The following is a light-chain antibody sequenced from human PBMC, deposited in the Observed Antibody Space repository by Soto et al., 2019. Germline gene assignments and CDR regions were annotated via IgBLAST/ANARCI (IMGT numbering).Light chain of an antibody. CDR3: QHRNSYLLT. CDR1: QGISNY. J-gene: IGKJ4*01. V-gene: IGKV1-9*01. CDR2: TTS. Sequence: DIQLTQSPSFLSASVGDRVTITCRASQGISNYLAWYQQKAGKAPKLLIHTTSTLQNGVPSRFRGSASGTEFTLAIISLQPEDLATYYCQHRNSYLLTFCGWTKVEIK.